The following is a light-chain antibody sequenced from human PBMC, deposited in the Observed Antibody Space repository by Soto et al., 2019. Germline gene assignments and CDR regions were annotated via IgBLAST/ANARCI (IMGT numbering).Light chain of an antibody. V-gene: IGKV1-33*01. CDR3: QQYDNLPPSLT. Sequence: IQMTQSPSSLSASVGDRVTITCQASQDISNSLNWYQQKPGKAPKLLIFDASNLAPGVPSRFSGSGSGTYFSFTISRLQPEDIATFYCQQYDNLPPSLTFGGGTKVEIK. J-gene: IGKJ4*01. CDR1: QDISNS. CDR2: DAS.